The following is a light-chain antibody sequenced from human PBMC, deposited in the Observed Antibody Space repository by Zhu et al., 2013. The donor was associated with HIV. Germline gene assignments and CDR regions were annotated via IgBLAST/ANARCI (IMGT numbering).Light chain of an antibody. J-gene: IGKJ4*01. Sequence: TQSPGTLSLSPGERATLSCRASQSVSDNYLAWYHQAPGQAPRLLIYDASKRAAGIPDRFSGSGSGTEFTLTISSLQSEDFAVYYCQQYNQWPPLTFGGGTRIEIK. CDR3: QQYNQWPPLT. CDR2: DAS. CDR1: QSVSDNY. V-gene: IGKV3D-15*01.